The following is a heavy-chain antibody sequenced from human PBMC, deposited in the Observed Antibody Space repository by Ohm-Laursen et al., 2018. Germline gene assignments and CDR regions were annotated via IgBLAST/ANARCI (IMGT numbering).Heavy chain of an antibody. J-gene: IGHJ4*02. V-gene: IGHV4-59*08. CDR3: ARDHPYFDYYDSSGYDDY. CDR1: GGSISDYY. CDR2: IYYTGNT. D-gene: IGHD3-22*01. Sequence: SQTLSLTCTVSGGSISDYYWSWIRQPPGKGLEWIGYIYYTGNTNYNPSLRSRVTISLDTSKNQFSLKLSSLTAADTAVYYCARDHPYFDYYDSSGYDDYWGQGTLVTVSS.